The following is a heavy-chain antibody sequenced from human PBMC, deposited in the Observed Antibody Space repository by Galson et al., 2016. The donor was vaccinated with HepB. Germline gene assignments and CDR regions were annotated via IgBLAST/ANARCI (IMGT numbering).Heavy chain of an antibody. CDR1: GYSFTTYW. CDR2: IYPGDSDT. Sequence: QSGAEVKKPGESLKISCKGSGYSFTTYWIGWVRQMPGKGLEWMGIIYPGDSDTRYSPSFQGLVTISADKSINTAYLQWSSLKASDTAMDYWARQAASAFDIWGQGTLVTVSS. CDR3: ARQAASAFDI. V-gene: IGHV5-51*01. J-gene: IGHJ3*02.